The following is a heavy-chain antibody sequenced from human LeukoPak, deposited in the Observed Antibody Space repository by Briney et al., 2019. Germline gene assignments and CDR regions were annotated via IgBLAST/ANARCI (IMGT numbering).Heavy chain of an antibody. CDR1: GGSISSSSHY. CDR3: ARRVDYGSGSYYQIDY. Sequence: SETLSLTCTVSGGSISSSSHYWGWIRQLPGKGLEWIGSIYYSGTTYYNPSLKSRDTISVDTSTNQFSLKLSSVTAADTAMYYCARRVDYGSGSYYQIDYWGQGTLVTVSS. J-gene: IGHJ4*02. V-gene: IGHV4-39*01. D-gene: IGHD3-10*01. CDR2: IYYSGTT.